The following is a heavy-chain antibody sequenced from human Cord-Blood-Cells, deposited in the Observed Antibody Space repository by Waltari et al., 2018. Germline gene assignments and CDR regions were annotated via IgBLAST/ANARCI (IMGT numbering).Heavy chain of an antibody. J-gene: IGHJ3*02. CDR2: INPNSGGT. V-gene: IGHV1-2*02. CDR3: ARVRRGPQIDIDI. D-gene: IGHD3-16*01. CDR1: GYTFTGYY. Sequence: QVQLVQSGAEVKKPGASVKVSCKASGYTFTGYYMHWVRQVPGQGLEWMGLINPNSGGTNYAKNVQGRVTMTRDTSISTAYMELSRLRSDDTAVYYCARVRRGPQIDIDIWGQGTMVTVSS.